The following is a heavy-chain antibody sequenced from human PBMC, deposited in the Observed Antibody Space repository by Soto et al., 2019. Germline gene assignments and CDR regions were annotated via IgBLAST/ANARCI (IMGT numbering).Heavy chain of an antibody. V-gene: IGHV3-23*01. CDR2: MSGGGGTT. D-gene: IGHD3-10*01. Sequence: EVQLLESGGGLVQPGGSLRLSCAASGFTFSSYAMNWVRQAPGKGLEWVSGMSGGGGTTYYADSVKGRFTISRDNSKNTLYLQMNSLRAEDTAVYYCAKGLWFGESPLDYWGQGTLVTVSS. CDR3: AKGLWFGESPLDY. J-gene: IGHJ4*02. CDR1: GFTFSSYA.